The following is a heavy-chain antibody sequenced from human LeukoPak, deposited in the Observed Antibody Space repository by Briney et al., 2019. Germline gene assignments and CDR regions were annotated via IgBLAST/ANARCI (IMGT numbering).Heavy chain of an antibody. V-gene: IGHV3-23*01. CDR3: AKISSSWFGVDY. D-gene: IGHD6-13*01. Sequence: GGSLRLSCAASGFTLSSYAMSWVRQAPGKGLEWVSAISGSGGSTYYADSVKGRFTISRDNSKNTLYLQMNSLRAEDTAVYYCAKISSSWFGVDYWGQGTLVTVSS. CDR1: GFTLSSYA. J-gene: IGHJ4*02. CDR2: ISGSGGST.